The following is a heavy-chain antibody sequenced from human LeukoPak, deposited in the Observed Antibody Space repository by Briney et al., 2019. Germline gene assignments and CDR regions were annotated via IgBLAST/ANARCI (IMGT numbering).Heavy chain of an antibody. J-gene: IGHJ3*02. CDR2: INHSGST. CDR1: GGSFSGYY. CDR3: ARELAYCSGTSCYGGTFHI. V-gene: IGHV4-34*01. Sequence: SGTLSLTCAVYGGSFSGYYWSWIRQPPGKGLEWIAEINHSGSTDYNPSLKSRVTISVDTSKNHFSLKLTSVTAADTAVYYCARELAYCSGTSCYGGTFHIWGQGTMVTVSS. D-gene: IGHD2-2*01.